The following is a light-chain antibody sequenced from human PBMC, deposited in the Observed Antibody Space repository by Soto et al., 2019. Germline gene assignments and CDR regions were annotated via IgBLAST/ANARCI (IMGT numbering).Light chain of an antibody. V-gene: IGLV2-23*02. CDR1: SSDVGSYNL. CDR3: CSYAGSTPYV. CDR2: EVS. J-gene: IGLJ1*01. Sequence: QSVLTQPASVSGSPGQSITISCTATSSDVGSYNLVSWYQQHPGKAPKLMIYEVSKRPSGVSNRFSGSKSGNTASLTISGLQAEDEADYYCCSYAGSTPYVFGTGTKLTVL.